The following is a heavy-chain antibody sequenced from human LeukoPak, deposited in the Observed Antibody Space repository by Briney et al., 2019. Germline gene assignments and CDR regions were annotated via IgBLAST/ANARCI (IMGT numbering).Heavy chain of an antibody. CDR1: GFTFSSYG. D-gene: IGHD3-10*01. CDR3: AKQRITMVRGVTESDY. J-gene: IGHJ4*02. CDR2: ISGSGGST. V-gene: IGHV3-23*01. Sequence: GGSLRLSCAASGFTFSSYGMSWVRQAPGKGLEWVSAISGSGGSTYYADSVKGRFTISRDNSKNTLYLQMNSLRAEDTAVYYCAKQRITMVRGVTESDYWGQGTLVTVSS.